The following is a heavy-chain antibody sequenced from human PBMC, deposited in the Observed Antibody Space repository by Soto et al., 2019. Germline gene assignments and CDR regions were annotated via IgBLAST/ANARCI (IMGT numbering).Heavy chain of an antibody. V-gene: IGHV4-31*03. J-gene: IGHJ6*02. CDR2: IYYSGST. CDR1: GGSISSGGYY. Sequence: SETLSLTCXVSGGSISSGGYYWSWIRQHPGKGLEWIGYIYYSGSTYYNPSLKSRVTISVDTSKNQFSLKLSSVTAADTAVYYCSGEVMAAAGTRVFGMDVWGQGTTVTVSS. CDR3: SGEVMAAAGTRVFGMDV. D-gene: IGHD6-13*01.